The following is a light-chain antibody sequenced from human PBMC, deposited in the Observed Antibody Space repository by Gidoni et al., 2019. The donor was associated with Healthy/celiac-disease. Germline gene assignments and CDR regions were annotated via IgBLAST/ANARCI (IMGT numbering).Light chain of an antibody. Sequence: EIVLTQSPGTLSLSPGERATLSCRASQSVSSSYLAWYQQKPGQAPRLLIYGASSRATGIPDRFSGSGSGTDFTLTISRLEPEDFAVYYCQQYGSSPSKVXQGTKVEIK. CDR2: GAS. CDR1: QSVSSSY. J-gene: IGKJ1*01. CDR3: QQYGSSPSK. V-gene: IGKV3-20*01.